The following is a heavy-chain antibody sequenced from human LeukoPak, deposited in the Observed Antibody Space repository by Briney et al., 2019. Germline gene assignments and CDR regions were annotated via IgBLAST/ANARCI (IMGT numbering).Heavy chain of an antibody. V-gene: IGHV3-15*01. CDR3: AKDEHDYGPDY. J-gene: IGHJ4*02. CDR1: GFTFSNAW. D-gene: IGHD4-17*01. CDR2: IKSKTDGGTT. Sequence: GGSLRLSCAASGFTFSNAWMSWVRQAPGKGLEWVGRIKSKTDGGTTDYAAPVKGRFTISRDDSKNTLYLQMNSLRAEDTAVYYCAKDEHDYGPDYWGQGTLVTVSS.